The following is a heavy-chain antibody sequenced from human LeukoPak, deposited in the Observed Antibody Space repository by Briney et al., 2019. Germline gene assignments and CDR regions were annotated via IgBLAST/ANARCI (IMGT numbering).Heavy chain of an antibody. V-gene: IGHV1-3*01. CDR3: ARSPPDPGGYDYAFHFFDY. CDR2: INAGNGNT. Sequence: ASVKVSCKASGYTFTSYAMHWVRQAPGQRLEWMGWINAGNGNTKYSQKFQGRVTITRDTSASTAYMELSSLRSEDTAVYYCARSPPDPGGYDYAFHFFDYWGQGTLVTVSS. CDR1: GYTFTSYA. D-gene: IGHD5-12*01. J-gene: IGHJ4*02.